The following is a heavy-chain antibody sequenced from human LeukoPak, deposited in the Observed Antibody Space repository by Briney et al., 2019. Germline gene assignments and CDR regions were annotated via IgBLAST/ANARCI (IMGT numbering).Heavy chain of an antibody. Sequence: GGSLRLSCAASGFTFSSYSMSWVRQAPGKGLECVANIKPDGSEKYYVDSVKGRFTISRDNAKNSLFLQMNSLRAEDTAVYYCANGNYFDYWGQGTLVTVSS. CDR2: IKPDGSEK. J-gene: IGHJ4*02. CDR3: ANGNYFDY. V-gene: IGHV3-7*01. CDR1: GFTFSSYS.